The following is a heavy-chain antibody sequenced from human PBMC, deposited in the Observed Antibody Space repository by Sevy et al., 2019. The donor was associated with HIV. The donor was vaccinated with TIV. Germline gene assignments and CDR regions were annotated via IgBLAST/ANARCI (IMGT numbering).Heavy chain of an antibody. Sequence: SGPTLAKPTQTLTLTCTFSGFSLSTSGVGVGWIRQPPGKALEWLALIYWDDDKPYSPSLKSRLTITKDTSKNQVVLTMTNMEPVDTATYYCAQIAVADNWFDPWGQGTLVTVSS. J-gene: IGHJ5*02. CDR1: GFSLSTSGVG. CDR2: IYWDDDK. V-gene: IGHV2-5*02. D-gene: IGHD6-19*01. CDR3: AQIAVADNWFDP.